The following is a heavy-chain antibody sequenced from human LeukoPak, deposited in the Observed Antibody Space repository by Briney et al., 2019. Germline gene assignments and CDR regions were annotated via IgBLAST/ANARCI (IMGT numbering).Heavy chain of an antibody. CDR2: MNPNSGNT. Sequence: ASVKVSCKASGYTFTSYDINWVRQATGQGLEWMGWMNPNSGNTGYAQKFQGRVTITRNTSISTAYMELSSLRSEDTAVYYCARGGGGYSGSYVSDYYYYYMDVWGKGTTVTVSS. J-gene: IGHJ6*03. CDR1: GYTFTSYD. V-gene: IGHV1-8*03. CDR3: ARGGGGYSGSYVSDYYYYYMDV. D-gene: IGHD1-26*01.